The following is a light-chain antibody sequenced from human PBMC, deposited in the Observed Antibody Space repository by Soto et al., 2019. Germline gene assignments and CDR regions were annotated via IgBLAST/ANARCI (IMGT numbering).Light chain of an antibody. Sequence: PGERATLSCRASESVSSRYLAWYQQKPGQAPRLLIYGVSSRATGIPDRFSGSGSGTDFTLTISRLGPEDFAVYYCQQYGSSRTFGQGTKVEMK. V-gene: IGKV3-20*01. CDR1: ESVSSRY. J-gene: IGKJ1*01. CDR2: GVS. CDR3: QQYGSSRT.